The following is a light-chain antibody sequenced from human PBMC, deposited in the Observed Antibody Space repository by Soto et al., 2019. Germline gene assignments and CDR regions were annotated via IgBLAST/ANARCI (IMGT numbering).Light chain of an antibody. CDR2: GAS. CDR1: QSVNSN. V-gene: IGKV3-15*01. J-gene: IGKJ4*01. CDR3: QQYNNCPPLT. Sequence: EIVMTQSPATLSVSPGERATLSCRASQSVNSNLAWYQQKPGQAPRLLIYGASTRATGIPARFSGSGSGTEFTLTISSLQSEDFALYYCQQYNNCPPLTFGGGTKVEIK.